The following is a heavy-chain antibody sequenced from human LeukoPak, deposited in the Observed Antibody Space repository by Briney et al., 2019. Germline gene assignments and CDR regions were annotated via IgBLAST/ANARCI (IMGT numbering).Heavy chain of an antibody. Sequence: GGSLRLSCVASGFTIDKAWMTWVRQVPGKGLEWVSSFNDTGSSTYYADSVKGRFTISRDNSKNTLYLQMTNLRAEDTAVYFCAKDLLRIYWRTFDSWGQGALVIVSS. V-gene: IGHV3-23*01. J-gene: IGHJ4*02. CDR3: AKDLLRIYWRTFDS. CDR1: GFTIDKAW. CDR2: FNDTGSST. D-gene: IGHD3-10*01.